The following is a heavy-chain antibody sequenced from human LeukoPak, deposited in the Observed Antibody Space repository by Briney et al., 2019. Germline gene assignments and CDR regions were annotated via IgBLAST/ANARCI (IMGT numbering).Heavy chain of an antibody. CDR3: AKPVSGGLAVTADWFHP. Sequence: PGGSQRLSCAASGFAFSFYAMSWLRQPPGKGLEWVSTINANSGTTSYAASVRGRFTISRDNSKNTLYLQVNTLRADDTATYYCAKPVSGGLAVTADWFHPWGQGTLVVVFS. CDR2: INANSGTT. J-gene: IGHJ5*01. V-gene: IGHV3-23*01. D-gene: IGHD6-19*01. CDR1: GFAFSFYA.